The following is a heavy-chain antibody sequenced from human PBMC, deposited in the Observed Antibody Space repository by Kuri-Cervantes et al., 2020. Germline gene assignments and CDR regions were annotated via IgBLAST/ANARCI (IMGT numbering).Heavy chain of an antibody. V-gene: IGHV3-7*01. CDR3: ARGRIAAAGTRWFDP. Sequence: GESLKISCAAPGFTFSSYSMNWVRQAPGKGLEWVANIKQEGSEKYYVDSVKGRFTISRDNAKNSLYLQMNSLRAEDTAVYYCARGRIAAAGTRWFDPWGQGTLVTVSS. CDR2: IKQEGSEK. D-gene: IGHD6-13*01. J-gene: IGHJ5*02. CDR1: GFTFSSYS.